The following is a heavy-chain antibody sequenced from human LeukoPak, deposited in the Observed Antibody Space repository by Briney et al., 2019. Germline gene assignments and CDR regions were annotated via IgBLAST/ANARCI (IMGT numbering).Heavy chain of an antibody. CDR1: EYSFATYW. Sequence: PGESLKISCQGSEYSFATYWIAWLRPMPGKGLEWMGIIYPSDSDTRYSPSFQGQVTISADKSIKSAYLQWSSLKASDTAMYYCARPLQGIVGATGFDYWGQGTLVTVSS. J-gene: IGHJ4*02. D-gene: IGHD1-26*01. CDR2: IYPSDSDT. V-gene: IGHV5-51*01. CDR3: ARPLQGIVGATGFDY.